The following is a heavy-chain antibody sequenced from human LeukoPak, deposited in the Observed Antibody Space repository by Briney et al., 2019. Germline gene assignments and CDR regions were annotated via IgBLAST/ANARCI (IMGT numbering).Heavy chain of an antibody. D-gene: IGHD5-12*01. V-gene: IGHV2-5*01. CDR2: IYWNDDK. Sequence: SGPTQVHLTHTLTLLCNLCEFSLRTGAGGVGWIRQPPGKALEWLVLIYWNDDKRYSPSLKSRLTITKDTSKNQVVLTMTNMDPVDTGTYYCARLYIAYDLSPYYFDYWGQGTLVTVSS. CDR1: EFSLRTGAGG. J-gene: IGHJ4*02. CDR3: ARLYIAYDLSPYYFDY.